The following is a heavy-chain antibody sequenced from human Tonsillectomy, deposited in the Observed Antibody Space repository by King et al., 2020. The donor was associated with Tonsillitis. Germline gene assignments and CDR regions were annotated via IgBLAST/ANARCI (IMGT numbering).Heavy chain of an antibody. Sequence: VQLVESGGGLVQPGGSLRLSCAASGFTFSSYAMSWVRQAPGKGLEWVSLIFSGGITRYYADSVKGRFTISRDDSTNTLYLQMDSLRAEDTAVYYCVVYCNGGACLHAFGLWGPGTMVTGSS. CDR1: GFTFSSYA. J-gene: IGHJ3*01. CDR2: IFSGGITR. V-gene: IGHV3-23*03. D-gene: IGHD2-8*02. CDR3: VVYCNGGACLHAFGL.